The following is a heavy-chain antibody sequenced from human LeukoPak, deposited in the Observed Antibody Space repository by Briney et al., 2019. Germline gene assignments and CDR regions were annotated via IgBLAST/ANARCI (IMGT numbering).Heavy chain of an antibody. Sequence: PSETLSLTCTVSGGSISSGGYYWSWIRQHPGKGLEWIGYIYYSGSTYYNPSLKSRVTISVDTSKNQFSLKLSSVTAADTAVYYCARSPRPDYGDPFDLWGRGTLVTVSS. CDR3: ARSPRPDYGDPFDL. CDR1: GGSISSGGYY. D-gene: IGHD4-17*01. V-gene: IGHV4-31*03. CDR2: IYYSGST. J-gene: IGHJ2*01.